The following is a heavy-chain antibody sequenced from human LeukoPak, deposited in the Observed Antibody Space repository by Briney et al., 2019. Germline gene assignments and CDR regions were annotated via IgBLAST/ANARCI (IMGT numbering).Heavy chain of an antibody. CDR1: GGTFSSYA. V-gene: IGHV1-69*04. Sequence: RASVKVSCKASGGTFSSYAISWVRQAPGQGLEWMGRIIPILGIANYAQKFQGRVTITADKSTSTAYMELRSLRSEDTAVYYCATNTYNGYAIDSWGQGTLITVSS. CDR3: ATNTYNGYAIDS. D-gene: IGHD5-12*01. CDR2: IIPILGIA. J-gene: IGHJ4*02.